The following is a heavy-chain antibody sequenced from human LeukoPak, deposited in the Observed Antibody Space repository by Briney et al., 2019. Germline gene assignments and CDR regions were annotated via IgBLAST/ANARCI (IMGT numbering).Heavy chain of an antibody. D-gene: IGHD3-3*01. CDR1: GGTFSSYA. Sequence: ASVKVSCKASGGTFSSYATNWVRQAPGQGLEWMGGIIPMFGTANYAQKFQGRVTITADKSTSTAYMELSSLRSEDTAIYYCARDRYYDFWSGSHYFDYWGQGTLVTVSS. CDR2: IIPMFGTA. CDR3: ARDRYYDFWSGSHYFDY. V-gene: IGHV1-69*06. J-gene: IGHJ4*02.